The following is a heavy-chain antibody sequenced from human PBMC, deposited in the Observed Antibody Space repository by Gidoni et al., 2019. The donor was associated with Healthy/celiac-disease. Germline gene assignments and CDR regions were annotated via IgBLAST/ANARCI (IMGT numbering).Heavy chain of an antibody. CDR2: IYYSGST. Sequence: QVQLQESGPGLVKPSETLSLTCTVSGGSISSYYWSWIRQPPGKGLEWIGYIYYSGSTNYNPSLKSRVTISVDTSKNQFSLKLSSVTAADTAVYYCARVSGGDAFDIWGKGTMVTVSS. J-gene: IGHJ3*02. CDR1: GGSISSYY. CDR3: ARVSGGDAFDI. D-gene: IGHD3-16*01. V-gene: IGHV4-59*01.